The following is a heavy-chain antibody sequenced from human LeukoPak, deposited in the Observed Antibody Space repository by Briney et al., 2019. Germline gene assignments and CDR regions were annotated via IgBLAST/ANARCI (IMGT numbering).Heavy chain of an antibody. CDR2: INPNSGGT. CDR3: AGFEGYCSSTSCRRDY. Sequence: GASVKVSCKASGYTFTGYYMHWVRQAPGQGLEWMGWINPNSGGTNYALKFQGRVTMTRDTSISTAYMELSRLRSDDTAVYYCAGFEGYCSSTSCRRDYWGQGTLVTVSS. CDR1: GYTFTGYY. D-gene: IGHD2-2*01. V-gene: IGHV1-2*02. J-gene: IGHJ4*02.